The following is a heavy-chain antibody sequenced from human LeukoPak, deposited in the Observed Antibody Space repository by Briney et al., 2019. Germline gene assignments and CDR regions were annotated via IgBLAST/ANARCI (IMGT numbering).Heavy chain of an antibody. Sequence: SETLSLTCAVYGGSFSGYYWSWIRQPPGKGLEWIGEINHSGSTNYNPSLKSRVTISVDTSKNQFSLKLSSVTAPDTAVYYCARVRGYETPDDYYYYYYGMDVWGQGTTVTVSS. CDR1: GGSFSGYY. J-gene: IGHJ6*02. CDR2: INHSGST. CDR3: ARVRGYETPDDYYYYYYGMDV. D-gene: IGHD5-12*01. V-gene: IGHV4-34*01.